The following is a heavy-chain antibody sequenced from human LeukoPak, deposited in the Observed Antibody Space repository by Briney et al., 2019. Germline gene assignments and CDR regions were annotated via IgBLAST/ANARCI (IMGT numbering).Heavy chain of an antibody. V-gene: IGHV3-73*01. CDR2: IRSKANSYAT. Sequence: GGSLRLSCAASGFTFSGSAMHWVRQASGKGLEWVGRIRSKANSYATAYAASVKGRFTISRDDSKNTAYLQMNSLKTEDTAVYYCTREAAAMDTLDYYYYYMDVWGKGTTVTVSS. CDR1: GFTFSGSA. D-gene: IGHD2-2*01. J-gene: IGHJ6*03. CDR3: TREAAAMDTLDYYYYYMDV.